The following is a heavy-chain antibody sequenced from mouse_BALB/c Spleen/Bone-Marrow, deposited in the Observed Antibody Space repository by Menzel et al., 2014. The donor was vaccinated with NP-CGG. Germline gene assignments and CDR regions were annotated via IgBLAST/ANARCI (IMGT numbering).Heavy chain of an antibody. V-gene: IGHV5-12-1*01. CDR3: AREVLRDYFDY. CDR1: GFAFSSYD. CDR2: ISSGGGST. Sequence: EVKVVESGGGLVKPGGSLKLSCAASGFAFSSYDMSWVRQTPEKRLEWVAYISSGGGSTYYPDTVEGRFTISRDNAKNTLYLQMSSLKSEDTAMYYCAREVLRDYFDYWGQGTTLTVSS. J-gene: IGHJ2*01. D-gene: IGHD1-1*01.